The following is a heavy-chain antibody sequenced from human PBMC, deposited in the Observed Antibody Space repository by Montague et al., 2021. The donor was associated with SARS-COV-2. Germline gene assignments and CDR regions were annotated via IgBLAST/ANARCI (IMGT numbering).Heavy chain of an antibody. V-gene: IGHV4-31*03. CDR1: GGSISSGGYY. J-gene: IGHJ5*02. CDR3: ARDDYYGAGSDLFSVWFDP. D-gene: IGHD3-10*01. Sequence: TLSLTCTVSGGSISSGGYYWSWIRQPPGKGLEWIGYIYYSGSTYYNPSLKSRVTISVDTSKNQFSLKLSSVTAADTAVYYCARDDYYGAGSDLFSVWFDPWGQGTLVTVSS. CDR2: IYYSGST.